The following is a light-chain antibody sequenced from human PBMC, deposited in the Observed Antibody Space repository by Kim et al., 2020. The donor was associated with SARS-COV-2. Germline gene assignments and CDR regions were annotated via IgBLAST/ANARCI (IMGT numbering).Light chain of an antibody. CDR2: RNN. CDR3: AAWDDSLSGWV. CDR1: SSNIGSNY. Sequence: GQRVTISCSGSSSNIGSNYVYWHQQFPGTAPKDLIYRNNLRPSGVPDRVSGSKSGTSASLAISDLRSEDEADYYCAAWDDSLSGWVFGGGTQLTVL. V-gene: IGLV1-47*01. J-gene: IGLJ3*02.